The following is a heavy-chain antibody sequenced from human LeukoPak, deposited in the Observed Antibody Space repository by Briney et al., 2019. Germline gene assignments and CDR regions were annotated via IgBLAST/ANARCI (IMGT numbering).Heavy chain of an antibody. CDR3: AKDRDGTTEYYYYGMDV. V-gene: IGHV3-30*18. D-gene: IGHD1-1*01. J-gene: IGHJ6*02. Sequence: GRSLRLSCAASGFTFSSYGMHWVRQAPGKGLEWVAVISYDGSNKYYADSVKGRFTISRDNSKNTLYLQMNSLRAEDTAVYYCAKDRDGTTEYYYYGMDVWGQGTTVTVSS. CDR1: GFTFSSYG. CDR2: ISYDGSNK.